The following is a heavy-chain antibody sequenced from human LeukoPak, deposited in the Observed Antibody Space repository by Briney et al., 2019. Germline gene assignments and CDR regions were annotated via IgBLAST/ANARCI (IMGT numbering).Heavy chain of an antibody. CDR1: DGSISSYY. CDR3: ARAGDYYDSSGYSDAFDI. D-gene: IGHD3-22*01. CDR2: IYYSGST. Sequence: PSETLSLTCTVSDGSISSYYWSWIRQPPGKGLEWIGYIYYSGSTNYNPSLKSRVTISVDTSKNQFSLKLSSVTAADTAVYYCARAGDYYDSSGYSDAFDIWGQGTMVTVSS. V-gene: IGHV4-59*01. J-gene: IGHJ3*02.